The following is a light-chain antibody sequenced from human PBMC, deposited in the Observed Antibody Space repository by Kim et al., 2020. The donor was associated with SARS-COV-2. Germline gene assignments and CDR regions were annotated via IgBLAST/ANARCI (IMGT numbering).Light chain of an antibody. Sequence: DIQMTQSPSSVSASVGDSFTMTCRASAGISTWLAWYQQKPGKAPNLLIYAASDLQSEVPSRFSGSGSGTVFTLTINSLQPEDIGTYFCQQSYSLPPTFGPGTKLEI. CDR3: QQSYSLPPT. CDR1: AGISTW. V-gene: IGKV1-12*01. CDR2: AAS. J-gene: IGKJ2*01.